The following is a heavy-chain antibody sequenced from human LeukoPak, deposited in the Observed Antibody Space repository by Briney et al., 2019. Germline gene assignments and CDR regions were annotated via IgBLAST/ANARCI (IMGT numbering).Heavy chain of an antibody. Sequence: GGSLRLSSVASGINFNFYEMYWVRQAPGKGLEWVALIWYDGSNKYYADSVKGRFTISRDSSKNTLYLQMNSLRAEDTAVYYCAKDSISNWNDLDDWGQGTLVTVSS. CDR3: AKDSISNWNDLDD. CDR2: IWYDGSNK. V-gene: IGHV3-33*06. D-gene: IGHD1-20*01. CDR1: GINFNFYE. J-gene: IGHJ4*02.